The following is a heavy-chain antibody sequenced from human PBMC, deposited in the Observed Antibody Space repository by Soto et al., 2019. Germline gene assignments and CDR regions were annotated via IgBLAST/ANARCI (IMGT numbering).Heavy chain of an antibody. CDR3: ARLKSSSSGYYCCGMDV. J-gene: IGHJ6*02. CDR2: LSPGDSDT. Sequence: GESLKISCKGSGYSFTSYWIGWVRQMPGKGLECMPLLSPGDSDTRYSPPFQGQVTMSADKSISTAYLQWSSLKASDTAMYYCARLKSSSSGYYCCGMDVGGQGTTVTVSS. D-gene: IGHD6-6*01. V-gene: IGHV5-51*01. CDR1: GYSFTSYW.